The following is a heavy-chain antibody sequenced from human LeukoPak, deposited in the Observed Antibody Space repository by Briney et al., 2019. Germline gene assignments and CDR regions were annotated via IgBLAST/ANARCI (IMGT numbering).Heavy chain of an antibody. CDR2: IYYSGST. D-gene: IGHD2-15*01. Sequence: SETLSLTCAVYGGSFSGYYWNWIRQPPGKGLEWIGYIYYSGSTNYNPSLKSRVTMSLDTSKNQFSLKLSSVTAADTAVYHCARDSGSNFDYWGQGTLATVSS. J-gene: IGHJ4*02. V-gene: IGHV4-59*01. CDR3: ARDSGSNFDY. CDR1: GGSFSGYY.